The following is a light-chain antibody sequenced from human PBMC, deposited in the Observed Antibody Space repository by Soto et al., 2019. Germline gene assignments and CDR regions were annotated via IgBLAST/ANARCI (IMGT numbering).Light chain of an antibody. CDR1: SSDVGAYNS. CDR3: SSYTSSSILV. CDR2: DVS. Sequence: QSALTQPASASGSPGQSITISCTGTSSDVGAYNSVAWYQHNPGKAPKLMIYDVSNRPSGVSSRFSGSKSANTASLSISGLQADDEADYYCSSYTSSSILVFGTGTQLTVL. J-gene: IGLJ1*01. V-gene: IGLV2-14*01.